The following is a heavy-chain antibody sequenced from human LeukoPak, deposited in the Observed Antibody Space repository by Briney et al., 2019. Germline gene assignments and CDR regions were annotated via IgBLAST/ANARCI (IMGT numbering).Heavy chain of an antibody. CDR2: IYYSGST. CDR1: GGSISSYY. Sequence: SETLSLTCTVSGGSISSYYWSWIRQPPGKGLEWIGYIYYSGSTNYNPSLKSRVTISVDTSKNQFSLKLSSVTAADTAVYYCARAPYSSSWSLDYWGQGTLVTVSS. D-gene: IGHD6-13*01. CDR3: ARAPYSSSWSLDY. V-gene: IGHV4-59*01. J-gene: IGHJ4*02.